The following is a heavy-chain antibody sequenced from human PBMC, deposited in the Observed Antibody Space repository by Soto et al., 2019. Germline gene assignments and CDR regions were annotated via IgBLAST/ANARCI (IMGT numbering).Heavy chain of an antibody. J-gene: IGHJ4*01. CDR2: ISWNSGSI. Sequence: GGSLRLSCAASGFTFDDYAMHWVRQAPGKGLEWVSGISWNSGSIGYADSVKGRFTISRDNAKNSLYLQMNSLRAEDTALYYCVRGMNPLFGGQGTLVTVSS. V-gene: IGHV3-9*01. CDR3: VRGMNPLF. CDR1: GFTFDDYA.